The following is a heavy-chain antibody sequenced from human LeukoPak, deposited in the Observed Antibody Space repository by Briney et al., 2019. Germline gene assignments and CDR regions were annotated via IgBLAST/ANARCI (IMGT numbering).Heavy chain of an antibody. CDR1: GFTVSSNC. CDR3: ARDRRGYDNRGYYLRDAFDI. D-gene: IGHD3-22*01. CDR2: ICSGGST. V-gene: IGHV3-66*01. Sequence: GGSLRLSCAASGFTVSSNCVNWVRQAPGKGLKWVSVICSGGSTNYADSVKGRFTIFRVTSKNSLYIQMNSLRAEDTAVYYVARDRRGYDNRGYYLRDAFDIWGQGTVVTVSS. J-gene: IGHJ3*02.